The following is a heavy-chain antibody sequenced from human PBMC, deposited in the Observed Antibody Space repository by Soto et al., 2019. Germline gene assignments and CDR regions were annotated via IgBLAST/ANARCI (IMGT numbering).Heavy chain of an antibody. J-gene: IGHJ4*02. V-gene: IGHV1-3*01. CDR3: ARGGQWLNPHFDY. CDR2: INAGNGNT. Sequence: ASVKVSCKASGYTFTSYAMHWVRQAPGQRLEWMGWINAGNGNTKYSQKFQGRVTITRDTSASTAYMELSSLRSEDTAVYYCARGGQWLNPHFDYWGQGTLVTVSS. D-gene: IGHD6-19*01. CDR1: GYTFTSYA.